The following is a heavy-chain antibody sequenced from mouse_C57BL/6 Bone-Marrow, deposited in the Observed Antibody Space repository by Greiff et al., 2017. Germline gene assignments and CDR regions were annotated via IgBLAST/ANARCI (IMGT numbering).Heavy chain of an antibody. D-gene: IGHD2-5*01. CDR3: ASYYSNFFYYFDY. Sequence: SGAELARPGASVKLSCKASGYTFTSYGISWVKQRTGQGLEWIGEIYPRSGNTYYNEKFKGKATLTADKSSSTAYMELRSLTSEDSAVYFCASYYSNFFYYFDYWGQGTTLTVSS. V-gene: IGHV1-81*01. CDR1: GYTFTSYG. J-gene: IGHJ2*01. CDR2: IYPRSGNT.